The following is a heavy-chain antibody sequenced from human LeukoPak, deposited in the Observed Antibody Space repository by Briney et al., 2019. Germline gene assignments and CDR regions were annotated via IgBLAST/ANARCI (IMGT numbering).Heavy chain of an antibody. D-gene: IGHD3-22*01. Sequence: GGSRRLSCPASGFTFSSYAMTWVRQAPGKGLEWVSGILASGETTYYADSVKGRFTISRDDSKNTLSLQMNSLRAEDTAIYYCAKNYYDSSGPYSWVFDYWGQGTLVTVSS. J-gene: IGHJ4*02. V-gene: IGHV3-23*01. CDR1: GFTFSSYA. CDR3: AKNYYDSSGPYSWVFDY. CDR2: ILASGETT.